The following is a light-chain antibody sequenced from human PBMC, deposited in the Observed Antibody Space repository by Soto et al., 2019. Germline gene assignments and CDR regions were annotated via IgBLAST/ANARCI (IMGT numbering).Light chain of an antibody. CDR1: SSHAGGYNY. CDR3: CSFTSTATGV. J-gene: IGLJ3*02. CDR2: EVS. Sequence: QSVLTQPASVSGSPGQSITICCTATSSHAGGYNYVSWYQQHPCKAPKLMIYEVSHRPSGVSNRFSGSKSGNTASLTISGLQAEDEADYYCCSFTSTATGVFGGGTKVTVL. V-gene: IGLV2-14*01.